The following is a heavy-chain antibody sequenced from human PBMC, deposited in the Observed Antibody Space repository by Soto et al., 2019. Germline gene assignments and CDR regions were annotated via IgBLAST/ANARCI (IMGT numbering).Heavy chain of an antibody. CDR2: ISSSSSTI. CDR3: ARDLDAYGDYISGILYFDY. D-gene: IGHD4-17*01. Sequence: GGSLRLSCAASGFTFSIYAMSWVRQAPGKGLEWVSYISSSSSTIYYADSVKGRFTISRDNAKNSLYLQMNSLRAEDTAVYYCARDLDAYGDYISGILYFDYWGQGTLVTVSS. J-gene: IGHJ4*02. V-gene: IGHV3-48*01. CDR1: GFTFSIYA.